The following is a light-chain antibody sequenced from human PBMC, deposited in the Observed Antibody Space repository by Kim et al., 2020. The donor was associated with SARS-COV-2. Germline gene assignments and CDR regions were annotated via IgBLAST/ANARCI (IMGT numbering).Light chain of an antibody. Sequence: SSPGERATLSCRASQSVSSYLAWYQQTPGQAPRLLIYDASNRATGIPARFSGSGSGTDFTLTISSLEPEDFAVFYCQQRKDWPLTFGGGTKVDIK. CDR1: QSVSSY. J-gene: IGKJ4*01. CDR2: DAS. CDR3: QQRKDWPLT. V-gene: IGKV3-11*01.